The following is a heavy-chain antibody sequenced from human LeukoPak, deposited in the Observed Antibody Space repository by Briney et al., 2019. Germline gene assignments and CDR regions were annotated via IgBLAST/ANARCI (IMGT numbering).Heavy chain of an antibody. CDR1: GYTFTGYY. V-gene: IGHV1-2*02. CDR2: INPNSGGT. CDR3: AGGGPRRDGYRGWFDP. D-gene: IGHD5-24*01. Sequence: ASVKVSCKASGYTFTGYYMHWVRQAPGQGLEWMGWINPNSGGTNYAQKFQGRVTMTRDTSISTAYMEPSRLRSDDTAVYYCAGGGPRRDGYRGWFDPWGQGTLVTVSS. J-gene: IGHJ5*02.